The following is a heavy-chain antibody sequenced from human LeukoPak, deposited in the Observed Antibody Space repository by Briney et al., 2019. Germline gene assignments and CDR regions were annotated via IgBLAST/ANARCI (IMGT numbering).Heavy chain of an antibody. J-gene: IGHJ5*02. V-gene: IGHV1-2*02. Sequence: GASVKVSCKASGYTFTGYYMHWVRQAPGQGLEWMGWINPNSGGTNYAQKFQGRVTMTRDTSISTAYMELSRLRSDDTAVYYCARVVGRITMVRGRLSDWFDPWGQGTLVTVSS. CDR2: INPNSGGT. CDR3: ARVVGRITMVRGRLSDWFDP. CDR1: GYTFTGYY. D-gene: IGHD3-10*01.